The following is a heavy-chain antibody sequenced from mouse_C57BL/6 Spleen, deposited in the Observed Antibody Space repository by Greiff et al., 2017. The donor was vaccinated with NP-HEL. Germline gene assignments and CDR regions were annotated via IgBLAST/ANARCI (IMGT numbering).Heavy chain of an antibody. Sequence: VQLQQSGPELVKPGASVKISCKASGYAFSSSWMNWVKQRPGKGLEWIGRIYPGDGDTNYNGKFKGKATLTADKSSSTAYMQLSSLTSEDSAVYFCARAAQAPDWFAYWGQGTLVTVSA. CDR2: IYPGDGDT. CDR3: ARAAQAPDWFAY. V-gene: IGHV1-82*01. CDR1: GYAFSSSW. J-gene: IGHJ3*01. D-gene: IGHD3-2*02.